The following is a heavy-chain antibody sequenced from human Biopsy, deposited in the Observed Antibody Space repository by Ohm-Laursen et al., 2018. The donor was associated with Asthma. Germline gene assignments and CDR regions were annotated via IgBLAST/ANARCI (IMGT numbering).Heavy chain of an antibody. CDR3: ARDVMEWYLSAFDF. CDR2: MTGSGGFT. D-gene: IGHD3-3*01. V-gene: IGHV3-23*01. CDR1: GFTVSNYA. Sequence: SLRLSCAASGFTVSNYAMSGVRQAPGKGLEWVSSMTGSGGFTYYADSAHGRFTVSRDDSKNTLYLQMNSLRPDDTAVYYCARDVMEWYLSAFDFWGQGTLVTVSS. J-gene: IGHJ4*02.